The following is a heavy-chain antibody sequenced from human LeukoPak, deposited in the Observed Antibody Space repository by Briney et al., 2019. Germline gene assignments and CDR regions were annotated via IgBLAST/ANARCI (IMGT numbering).Heavy chain of an antibody. V-gene: IGHV1-69*13. CDR1: GGTFVSYA. D-gene: IGHD3-22*01. Sequence: SVKLCCKASGGTFVSYAISWMRQAPGQGLEWMGGIIPIFGTANYAQKFQGRVTITADESTSTAYMELSSLRSEDTAVYYCARDLSGSPLYGMDVWGQGTTVTVSS. CDR3: ARDLSGSPLYGMDV. J-gene: IGHJ6*02. CDR2: IIPIFGTA.